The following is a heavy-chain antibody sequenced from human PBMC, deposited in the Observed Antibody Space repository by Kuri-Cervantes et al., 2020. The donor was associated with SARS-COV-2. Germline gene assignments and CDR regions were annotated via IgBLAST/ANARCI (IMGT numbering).Heavy chain of an antibody. CDR2: IYYSGST. J-gene: IGHJ5*02. D-gene: IGHD3-3*01. CDR3: ARSPDLWWFDP. V-gene: IGHV4-39*07. Sequence: SCTVSGGSISSSSYYWGWIRQPPGKGLEWIGSIYYSGSTYYNPSLKSRVTISVDTSKNQFSLKLSSVTAADTAVYYCARSPDLWWFDPWGQGTLVTVSS. CDR1: GGSISSSSYY.